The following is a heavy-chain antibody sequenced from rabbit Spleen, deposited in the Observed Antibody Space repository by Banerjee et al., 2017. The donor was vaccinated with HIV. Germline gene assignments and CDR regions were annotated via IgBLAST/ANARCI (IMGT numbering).Heavy chain of an antibody. Sequence: QEQLEESGGDLVKPEGSLTLTCTASGFDFSSSYWICWVRQAPGKGLELIACIYTDTDTTYYTSWAKGRFTISKTSSTTVTLQMTSLTAADTATYFCARDGSGGYGPWYFNLWGQGTLVTVS. CDR1: GFDFSSSYW. V-gene: IGHV1S45*01. D-gene: IGHD1-1*01. CDR2: IYTDTDTT. CDR3: ARDGSGGYGPWYFNL. J-gene: IGHJ4*01.